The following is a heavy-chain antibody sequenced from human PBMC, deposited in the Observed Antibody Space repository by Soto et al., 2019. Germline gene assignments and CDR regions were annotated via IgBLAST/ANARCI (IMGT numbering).Heavy chain of an antibody. Sequence: EVQLVESGGGLVQPGGSLRLSCAASGFTFSSYSMNWVRQAPGKGLEWVSYISSSSSTIYYADSVKGRFTISRDNAKNSLYLQMNSLRDEDTAVYYCARDSPYSSSWPIDYWGQGTLVTVSS. D-gene: IGHD6-13*01. V-gene: IGHV3-48*02. J-gene: IGHJ4*02. CDR2: ISSSSSTI. CDR1: GFTFSSYS. CDR3: ARDSPYSSSWPIDY.